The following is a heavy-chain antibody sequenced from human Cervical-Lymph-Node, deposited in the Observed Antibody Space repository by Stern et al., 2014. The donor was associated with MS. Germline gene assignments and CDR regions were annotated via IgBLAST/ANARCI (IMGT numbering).Heavy chain of an antibody. J-gene: IGHJ4*02. V-gene: IGHV3-11*01. Sequence: VQLVESGGGLVKPGGSLTLSCVASGFTFSDYYMNWIRQAPGQGLEWVSYINGSGTARYYADSVRGRFTISRDNAKNSLYLHMNSLRAEDTAVYYCANSITWGQGALVTVSS. D-gene: IGHD2/OR15-2a*01. CDR2: INGSGTAR. CDR1: GFTFSDYY. CDR3: ANSIT.